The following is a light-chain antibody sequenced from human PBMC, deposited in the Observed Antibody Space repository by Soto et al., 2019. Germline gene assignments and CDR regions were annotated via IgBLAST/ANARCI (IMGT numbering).Light chain of an antibody. V-gene: IGKV3-11*01. CDR2: DAS. J-gene: IGKJ2*01. CDR1: QSVSSY. Sequence: EIVLTQSPATLSLSPGERATLSCRASQSVSSYLAWYQQKPGQAPRLLIYDASNRATGIPARFSGSGYGTAFALTISSLEPEDFAVYYCQQRSNPGTFGQGTKLEIK. CDR3: QQRSNPGT.